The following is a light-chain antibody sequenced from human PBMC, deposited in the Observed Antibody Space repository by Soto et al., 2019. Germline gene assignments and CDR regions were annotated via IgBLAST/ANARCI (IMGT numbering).Light chain of an antibody. CDR2: DDR. J-gene: IGLJ1*01. CDR1: NIGSKS. V-gene: IGLV3-21*02. CDR3: QVWHSSSDHYV. Sequence: SYALTQPPSVSVAPGQTARITCGGNNIGSKSVHWYQQKPGQAPVLVVYDDRDRPSGIPERFSGSNSGNTATLTISRVEAGDEADYYCQVWHSSSDHYVFGTGTKSTVL.